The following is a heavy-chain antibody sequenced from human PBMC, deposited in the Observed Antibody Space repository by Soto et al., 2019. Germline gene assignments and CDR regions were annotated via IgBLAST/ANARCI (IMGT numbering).Heavy chain of an antibody. Sequence: PSETLSLTCTVSGGSISSGGYYWSWIRQHPGKGLEWIGYIYYSGSTYYNPSLKSRVTISVDTSKNQFSLKLSSVTAADTPVYYCARDQRDLARGMDVWGQGTTVTVSS. J-gene: IGHJ6*02. V-gene: IGHV4-31*03. CDR2: IYYSGST. CDR1: GGSISSGGYY. CDR3: ARDQRDLARGMDV. D-gene: IGHD3-10*01.